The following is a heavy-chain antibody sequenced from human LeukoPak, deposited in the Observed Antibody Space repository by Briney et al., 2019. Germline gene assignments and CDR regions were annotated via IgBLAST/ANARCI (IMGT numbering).Heavy chain of an antibody. D-gene: IGHD2-21*01. CDR2: IYHSGST. J-gene: IGHJ6*02. CDR1: GVSISSSNW. V-gene: IGHV4-4*02. Sequence: SGTLSLTCAVSGVSISSSNWWSWVRQPPGKGLEWIGEIYHSGSTNYNPSLKSRVTISGDKSENRISLTLSSVTGADTAVYYCAKIPLGYNAMDVWGQGTTGTVSS. CDR3: AKIPLGYNAMDV.